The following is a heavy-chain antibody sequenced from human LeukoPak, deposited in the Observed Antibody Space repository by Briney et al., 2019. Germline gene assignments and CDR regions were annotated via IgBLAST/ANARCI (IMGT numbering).Heavy chain of an antibody. J-gene: IGHJ2*01. Sequence: PSETLSLTCTVSGGSISSSSYYWGWIRQPPGKGLEWIGSIYYSGSTYYNPSLKSRVTISVDTSKNQFSLKLSSVTAADTAVYYCARQVALGPAWYFDLWGRGTLVTVSS. V-gene: IGHV4-39*01. D-gene: IGHD3-10*01. CDR1: GGSISSSSYY. CDR2: IYYSGST. CDR3: ARQVALGPAWYFDL.